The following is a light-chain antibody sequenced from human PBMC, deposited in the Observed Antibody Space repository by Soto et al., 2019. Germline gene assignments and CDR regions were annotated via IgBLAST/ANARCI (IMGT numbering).Light chain of an antibody. Sequence: IVLTQSPATLSLSPGERATLSWGASQTVSRNLAWYQQKPGQAPRLLIYGASTRATGIPARFSGSVSGTEGTITISSLKSEDGSVYYCQQSNNWPITFGQGTRLEIK. V-gene: IGKV3-15*01. CDR1: QTVSRN. CDR2: GAS. CDR3: QQSNNWPIT. J-gene: IGKJ5*01.